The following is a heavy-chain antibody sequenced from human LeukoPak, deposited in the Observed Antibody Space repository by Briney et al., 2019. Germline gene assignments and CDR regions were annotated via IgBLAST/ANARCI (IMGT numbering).Heavy chain of an antibody. D-gene: IGHD3-10*01. V-gene: IGHV3-23*01. J-gene: IGHJ4*02. CDR3: AKSAKGFGELFTGCDY. Sequence: GGSLRLSCAASGFTFSSYAMSWVRQAPGKGLEWVSAISGSGGSTYYADSVKGRFTISRDNSKNTLYLQMNSLRAEDTAVYYCAKSAKGFGELFTGCDYWGQGTQVTVSS. CDR2: ISGSGGST. CDR1: GFTFSSYA.